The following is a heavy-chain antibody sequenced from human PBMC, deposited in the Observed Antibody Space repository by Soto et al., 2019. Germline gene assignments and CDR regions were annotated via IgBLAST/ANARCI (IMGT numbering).Heavy chain of an antibody. CDR1: GYSFTSYW. D-gene: IGHD6-19*01. CDR3: ARIGIAVASAYYYYGMDV. CDR2: IYPGDSDT. Sequence: PGESLKISCKGSGYSFTSYWIGWVRQMPGKGLEWMGIIYPGDSDTRYSPSFQGQVTISADKSISTAYLQWGSLKASDTAMYYCARIGIAVASAYYYYGMDVWGQGTTVTV. J-gene: IGHJ6*02. V-gene: IGHV5-51*03.